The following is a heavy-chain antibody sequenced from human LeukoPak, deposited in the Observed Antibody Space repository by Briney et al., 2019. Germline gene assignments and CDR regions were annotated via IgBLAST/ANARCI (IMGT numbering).Heavy chain of an antibody. CDR1: GFTFSSYS. J-gene: IGHJ4*02. D-gene: IGHD2-15*01. CDR3: ARQYCSGGSCYLTTDY. CDR2: ISSGSDYI. Sequence: GGSLRLSCAASGFTFSSYSVDWVRQAPGKGLEWVSLISSGSDYIYYADSVKGRFTISRDNATNSLYLQMSSLRAEDTAVYYCARQYCSGGSCYLTTDYWGQGTLVTVSS. V-gene: IGHV3-21*01.